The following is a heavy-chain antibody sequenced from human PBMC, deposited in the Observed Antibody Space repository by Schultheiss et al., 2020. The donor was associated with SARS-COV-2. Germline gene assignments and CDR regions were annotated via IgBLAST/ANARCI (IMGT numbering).Heavy chain of an antibody. D-gene: IGHD4-23*01. CDR2: IYYSGST. CDR3: AGPYGSNS. J-gene: IGHJ4*02. V-gene: IGHV4-61*01. Sequence: SETLSLTCTVSGGSVSSGSYYWSWIRQPPGKGLEWIGYIYYSGSTYYNPSLKSRDTISVDTSKNQFSLKLSSVTAADTAVYYCAGPYGSNSWGQGTLVTVSS. CDR1: GGSVSSGSYY.